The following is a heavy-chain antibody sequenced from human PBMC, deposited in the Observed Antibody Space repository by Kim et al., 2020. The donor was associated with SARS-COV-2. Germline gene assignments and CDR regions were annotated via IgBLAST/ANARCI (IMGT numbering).Heavy chain of an antibody. Sequence: GGSLRLSCVASGFTFDIYAMSWVRQAPGKGLEWVSVISGGGVNKFYADSARGRFTISRDNSKNTLFLQMNSLRDEDTALYYCAKVVVMDDYNYYYYYGM. CDR1: GFTFDIYA. CDR3: AKVVVMDDYNYYYYYGM. J-gene: IGHJ6*01. V-gene: IGHV3-23*01. CDR2: ISGGGVNK. D-gene: IGHD2-21*01.